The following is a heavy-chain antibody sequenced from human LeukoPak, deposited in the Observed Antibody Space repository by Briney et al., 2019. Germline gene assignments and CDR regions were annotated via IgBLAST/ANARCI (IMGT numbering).Heavy chain of an antibody. D-gene: IGHD3-10*01. Sequence: GGSLRLSCAASGFIFSSYAMTWVRQAPGRGLEWLSTISGSGTTTYYVDSVKGRFTVSRDNSKNTLYLQMSSLRAGDTAVYCCAKAGHYGSGSYYSDYWGRGTLVTVSP. CDR3: AKAGHYGSGSYYSDY. J-gene: IGHJ4*02. V-gene: IGHV3-23*01. CDR1: GFIFSSYA. CDR2: ISGSGTTT.